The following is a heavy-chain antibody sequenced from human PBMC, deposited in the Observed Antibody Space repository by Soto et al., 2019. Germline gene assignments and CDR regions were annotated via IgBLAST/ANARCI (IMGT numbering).Heavy chain of an antibody. J-gene: IGHJ6*02. V-gene: IGHV4-59*01. CDR2: IYYGGST. CDR1: GGSISSYY. Sequence: SETLSLTCTVSGGSISSYYWSWIRQPPGKGLEWIGYIYYGGSTNYNPSLKSRVTISVDTSKNQFSLKLSSVTAADTAVYYCARGGVWFGELLSKPYYYYGMDVWGQGTTVTVSS. CDR3: ARGGVWFGELLSKPYYYYGMDV. D-gene: IGHD3-10*01.